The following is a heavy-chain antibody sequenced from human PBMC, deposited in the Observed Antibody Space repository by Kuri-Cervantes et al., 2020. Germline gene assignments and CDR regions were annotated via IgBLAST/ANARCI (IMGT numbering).Heavy chain of an antibody. V-gene: IGHV1-8*02. CDR3: ARRPIAARYYYYYGMDV. CDR2: MNPNSGNT. J-gene: IGHJ6*02. Sequence: ASVKVSCKASGYTFTGYYMHWVRQATGQGLEWMGWMNPNSGNTGYAQKFQGRVTMTRNTSISTAYMELSSLRSEDTAVYYCARRPIAARYYYYYGMDVWGQGTTVTVSS. CDR1: GYTFTGYY. D-gene: IGHD6-6*01.